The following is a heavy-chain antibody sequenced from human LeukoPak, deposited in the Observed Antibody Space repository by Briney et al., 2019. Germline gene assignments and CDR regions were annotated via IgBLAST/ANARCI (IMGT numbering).Heavy chain of an antibody. D-gene: IGHD1-1*01. V-gene: IGHV3-30*02. CDR2: IRYDGSNK. CDR3: AKGSNNYPDNFDY. CDR1: GFMFSSYG. Sequence: GGSLRLSCAASGFMFSSYGMHWVRQAPGKGLEWVAFIRYDGSNKYYAESVKGRCTISRDNSKKTLFLQMNSLRAEDTAVYYCAKGSNNYPDNFDYWGQGTLVTVSS. J-gene: IGHJ4*02.